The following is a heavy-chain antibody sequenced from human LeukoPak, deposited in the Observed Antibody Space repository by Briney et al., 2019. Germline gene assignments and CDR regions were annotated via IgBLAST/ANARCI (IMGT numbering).Heavy chain of an antibody. J-gene: IGHJ4*02. V-gene: IGHV1-2*02. Sequence: ASVKVSCKASGYTFTCYYMHWVRQAPRQGLEWMGWINPNSGGTNYAQKFQGRVTMTRDTSISTAYMELSRLRSDDTAVYYCARSVPIAVADIDYWGQGTLVTVSS. CDR1: GYTFTCYY. CDR2: INPNSGGT. CDR3: ARSVPIAVADIDY. D-gene: IGHD6-19*01.